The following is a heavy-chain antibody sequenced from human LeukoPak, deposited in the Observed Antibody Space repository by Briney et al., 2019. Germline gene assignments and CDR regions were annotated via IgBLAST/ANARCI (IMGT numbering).Heavy chain of an antibody. CDR2: FYSGGST. D-gene: IGHD6-19*01. V-gene: IGHV3-53*01. J-gene: IGHJ4*02. CDR1: GFTVSRNY. Sequence: GGSLRLSCAASGFTVSRNYMSWVRQAPGKGLEWVSIFYSGGSTYYADSVKGRFTISRDNSKNTLYLQMNSLRAEDTAVYYCAKDHVAVAGDRVFDYWGQGTLVTVSS. CDR3: AKDHVAVAGDRVFDY.